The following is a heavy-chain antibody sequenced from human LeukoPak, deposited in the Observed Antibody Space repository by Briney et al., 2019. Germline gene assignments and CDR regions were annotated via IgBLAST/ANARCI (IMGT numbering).Heavy chain of an antibody. J-gene: IGHJ5*02. CDR1: GFTFSSYA. V-gene: IGHV3-23*01. Sequence: GGSLRLSCAASGFTFSSYAMSWVRQAPGKGREWVSAISGSGGSTYYADSVKVRFTISRDNSENTLYLQMNSLKAEDTAVYYCAKPSEVATIRVFDPWGQGTLVTVSS. D-gene: IGHD5-12*01. CDR3: AKPSEVATIRVFDP. CDR2: ISGSGGST.